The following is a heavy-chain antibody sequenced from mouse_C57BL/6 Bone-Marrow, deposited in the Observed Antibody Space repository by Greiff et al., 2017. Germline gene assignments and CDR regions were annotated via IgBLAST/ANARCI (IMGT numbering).Heavy chain of an antibody. D-gene: IGHD3-2*02. V-gene: IGHV3-5*01. J-gene: IGHJ2*01. CDR1: GISITTGNYR. Sequence: DVKLQESGPGLVKPSQTVFLTCTVTGISITTGNYRWSWIRPFPGNKLEWIGYIYYSGTISSHPSLPSPTTITRDTPKNQFFLEMNALTAEDTATYYCARETSSSGFYYFDYWGQGTTLTVSS. CDR3: ARETSSSGFYYFDY. CDR2: IYYSGTI.